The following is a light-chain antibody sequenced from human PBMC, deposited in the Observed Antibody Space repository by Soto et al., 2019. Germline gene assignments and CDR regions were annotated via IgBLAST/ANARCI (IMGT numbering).Light chain of an antibody. V-gene: IGKV1-5*01. J-gene: IGKJ1*01. CDR2: DAS. CDR1: QSISSW. CDR3: QQYET. Sequence: DIQITQSPSTLSASVGDIVTITCRASQSISSWLAWYQQKPGKAPKLLIYDASSLESGVPSRFSGSGSGTEFTLTISSLQPDDFATYYCQQYETFGQGTKVDIK.